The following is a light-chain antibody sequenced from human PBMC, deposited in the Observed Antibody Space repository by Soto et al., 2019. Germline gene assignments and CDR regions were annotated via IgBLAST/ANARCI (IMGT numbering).Light chain of an antibody. CDR3: SSFTSSDTLVV. CDR2: DVS. J-gene: IGLJ2*01. Sequence: QSDLTQPASVSGSPGQSITISCTGTSSDVGGYNFVSWYQHHPDNAPKLTIYDVSNRPSGVSNRFSGSKSGNTASLTISGLQAEDEAHYYCSSFTSSDTLVVFGGGTKLTVL. CDR1: SSDVGGYNF. V-gene: IGLV2-14*03.